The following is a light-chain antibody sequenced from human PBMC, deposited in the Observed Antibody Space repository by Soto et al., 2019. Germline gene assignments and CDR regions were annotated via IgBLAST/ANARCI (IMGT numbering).Light chain of an antibody. CDR3: QQYADSPST. J-gene: IGKJ2*01. Sequence: EVVLRQSPGTLSLSPGERATLSCRASQNVNNNYLAWYQQKPGQAPSLLIYGASNRATGIPGRFSGSGSGTDFTLTIGRLEPEDFAVFYCQQYADSPSTFGQGTKLQMK. CDR2: GAS. CDR1: QNVNNNY. V-gene: IGKV3-20*01.